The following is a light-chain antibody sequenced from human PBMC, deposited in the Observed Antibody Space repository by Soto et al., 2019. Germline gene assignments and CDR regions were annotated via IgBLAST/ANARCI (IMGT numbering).Light chain of an antibody. CDR2: EVN. Sequence: QSALTQPPSASGSPGQSVTISCTGTSSDVGGYNYVSWYQQHPGKVPKLMVYEVNKRPSGVPDRFSGSKSGKTASLTVSGFQAEDEADYYCTSYAGGNNVFGTGTKLTVL. V-gene: IGLV2-8*01. CDR1: SSDVGGYNY. J-gene: IGLJ1*01. CDR3: TSYAGGNNV.